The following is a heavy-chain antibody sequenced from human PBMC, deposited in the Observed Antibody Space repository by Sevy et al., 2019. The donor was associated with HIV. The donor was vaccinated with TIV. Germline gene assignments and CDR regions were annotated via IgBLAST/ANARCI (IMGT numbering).Heavy chain of an antibody. J-gene: IGHJ4*02. CDR1: GFTFSSYS. CDR2: ISYDGINK. V-gene: IGHV3-30-3*01. CDR3: ARDPHEIMLSGSYYLY. D-gene: IGHD1-26*01. Sequence: GGSLRLSCATSGFTFSSYSMHWVRQAPGKGLEWVATISYDGINKHYADSVKGRFTISRDNFKNSLSLQMNSLRDEDTAVYYCARDPHEIMLSGSYYLYWGQGTRVTVSS.